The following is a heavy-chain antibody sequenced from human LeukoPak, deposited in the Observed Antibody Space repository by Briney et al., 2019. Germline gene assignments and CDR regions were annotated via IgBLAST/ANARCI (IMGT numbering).Heavy chain of an antibody. J-gene: IGHJ4*02. Sequence: SETLSLTCTVPGGSISSSSYYWGWIRQPPGKGLEWIGSIYYSGSTYYNPSLKSRVTISVDTSKNQFSLKLSSVTAADTAVYFCARRGHGDYADYWGQGTLVTVSS. D-gene: IGHD4-17*01. CDR2: IYYSGST. V-gene: IGHV4-39*01. CDR1: GGSISSSSYY. CDR3: ARRGHGDYADY.